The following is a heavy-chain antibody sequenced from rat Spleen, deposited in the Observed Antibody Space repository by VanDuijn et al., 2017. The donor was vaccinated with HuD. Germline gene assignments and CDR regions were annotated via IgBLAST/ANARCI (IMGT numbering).Heavy chain of an antibody. J-gene: IGHJ1*01. CDR2: ISPSGGRT. Sequence: EVHLVESGGGLVQPGRSLKLSCAASGFTFSNYGMHWIRQAPTKGLEWVASISPSGGRTNYRDSVKGRFTVSRDNAKSTLYLQMNSLRSEDTATYYCAKDHRYSELYWYFDFWGPGTMVTVSS. V-gene: IGHV5-19*01. D-gene: IGHD1-11*01. CDR1: GFTFSNYG. CDR3: AKDHRYSELYWYFDF.